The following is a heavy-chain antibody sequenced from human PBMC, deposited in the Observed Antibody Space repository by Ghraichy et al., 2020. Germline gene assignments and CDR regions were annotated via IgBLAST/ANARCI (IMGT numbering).Heavy chain of an antibody. D-gene: IGHD2-15*01. V-gene: IGHV4-39*01. CDR1: GGSITSSTYY. CDR2: IYYSGST. CDR3: ARHRRENSYIVVRGNWFDP. J-gene: IGHJ5*02. Sequence: SETLSLTCTVSGGSITSSTYYWGWIRQPPGKGLEWIGSIYYSGSTYYNPSLKSRVTISVDTSKNQFSLKLSSVTAADTAVYYCARHRRENSYIVVRGNWFDPWGQGTLVTVSS.